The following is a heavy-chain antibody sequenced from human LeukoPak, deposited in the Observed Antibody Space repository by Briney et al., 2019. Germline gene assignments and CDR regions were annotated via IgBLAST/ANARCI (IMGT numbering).Heavy chain of an antibody. Sequence: ASVKVSCKASGDTLSSRGFSCVRQAPGQGLEWMGGIIPMFGTVTYAQNFQGRVTITADESTGTAYMDLSSLRSEDTAVYYCARVVSIGQPPYFYYMDVWGKGTTVTVSS. CDR2: IIPMFGTV. D-gene: IGHD6-6*01. CDR1: GDTLSSRG. J-gene: IGHJ6*03. CDR3: ARVVSIGQPPYFYYMDV. V-gene: IGHV1-69*13.